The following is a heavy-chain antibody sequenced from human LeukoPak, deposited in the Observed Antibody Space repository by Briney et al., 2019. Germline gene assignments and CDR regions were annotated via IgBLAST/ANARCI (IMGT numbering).Heavy chain of an antibody. Sequence: PGGSLRLSCAASGFTFSSYSMNWVRQAPGKGLEWVSSISSSSSYIYYADSVKGRFTISRDNAKNSLYLQMNSLRAEDTAVYYCASLRYCSSTSCPHVDYWGQGTLVTVSS. D-gene: IGHD2-2*01. J-gene: IGHJ4*02. CDR3: ASLRYCSSTSCPHVDY. V-gene: IGHV3-21*01. CDR2: ISSSSSYI. CDR1: GFTFSSYS.